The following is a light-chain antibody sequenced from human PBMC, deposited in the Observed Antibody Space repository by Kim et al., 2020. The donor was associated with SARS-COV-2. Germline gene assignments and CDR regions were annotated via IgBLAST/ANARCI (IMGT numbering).Light chain of an antibody. CDR2: EDT. CDR3: QSYDTGSWV. Sequence: SITISGTRTSGGVAIKYLQWYQQRPAGTPATLIYEDTQRPSGVPDRFSGSIDSTFNSASLTISRLKTEDEGDYYCQSYDTGSWVFGGGTKVTVL. CDR1: SGGVAIKY. J-gene: IGLJ3*02. V-gene: IGLV6-57*01.